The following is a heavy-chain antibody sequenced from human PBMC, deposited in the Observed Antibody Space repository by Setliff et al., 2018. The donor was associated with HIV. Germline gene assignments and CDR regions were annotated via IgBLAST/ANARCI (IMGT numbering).Heavy chain of an antibody. Sequence: KASETLSLTCTVSGGSISSSSYYWGWIRQPPGKGLEWIGSIYYSGSTYYNPSLKSRVTISVDTSKNQFSLKLSSVTAADTAVYYCARHNTGYSYGYDYYYYMDVWGKGTTVTVSS. J-gene: IGHJ6*03. CDR3: ARHNTGYSYGYDYYYYMDV. CDR2: IYYSGST. V-gene: IGHV4-39*01. CDR1: GGSISSSSYY. D-gene: IGHD5-18*01.